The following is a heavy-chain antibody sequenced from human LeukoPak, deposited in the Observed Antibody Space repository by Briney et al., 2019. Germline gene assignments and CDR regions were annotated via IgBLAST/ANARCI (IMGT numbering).Heavy chain of an antibody. V-gene: IGHV4-59*01. Sequence: SETLSLTCTVSGGSISSYYWSWIRQPPGKGLEWIGYIYYSGSTNYNPSLKSRVTISVDTSKNQFSLKLSSVTAADTAVYYCAGGSCSSTSCYHFDYWGQGTLVTVSS. CDR1: GGSISSYY. CDR3: AGGSCSSTSCYHFDY. CDR2: IYYSGST. J-gene: IGHJ4*02. D-gene: IGHD2-2*01.